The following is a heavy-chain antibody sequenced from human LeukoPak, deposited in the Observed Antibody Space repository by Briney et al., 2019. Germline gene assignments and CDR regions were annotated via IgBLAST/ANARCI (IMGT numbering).Heavy chain of an antibody. J-gene: IGHJ4*02. Sequence: ASVKVSCKASGYTFTSHGISWVRQAPGQGLEWMGWISAYNGNTNYAQKVQGRVTMTTDTSTSTAYMELRSLRSDDTAVYYCARDRPGEYFDWLLGNDYWGQGTLVTVSS. V-gene: IGHV1-18*01. CDR1: GYTFTSHG. CDR2: ISAYNGNT. D-gene: IGHD3-9*01. CDR3: ARDRPGEYFDWLLGNDY.